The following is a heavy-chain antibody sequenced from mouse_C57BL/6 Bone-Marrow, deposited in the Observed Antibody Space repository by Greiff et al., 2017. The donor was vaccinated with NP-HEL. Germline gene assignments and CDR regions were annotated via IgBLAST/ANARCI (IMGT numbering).Heavy chain of an antibody. CDR3: ARYHYGSSYYFDY. J-gene: IGHJ2*01. D-gene: IGHD1-1*01. V-gene: IGHV1-61*01. CDR2: IYPSDSET. Sequence: QVQLKQPGAELVMPGASVKLSCKASGYTFTSYWMDWVKQRPGQGLEWIGNIYPSDSETHYNQKFKDKATLTVDKSSSTAYMQLSSLTSEDSAVYYCARYHYGSSYYFDYWGQGTTLTVSS. CDR1: GYTFTSYW.